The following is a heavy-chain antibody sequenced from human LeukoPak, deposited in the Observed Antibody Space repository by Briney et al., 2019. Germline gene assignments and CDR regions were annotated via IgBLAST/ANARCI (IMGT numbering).Heavy chain of an antibody. D-gene: IGHD2-2*01. Sequence: SETLSLTCTVSGGSISSSSYYWGWIRQPPGKGLEWIGSIYYSGSTYYNPSLKSRVTISVDTSKNQFSLKLSSVTAADTAVYYCARHQENVVVPAAILGWGQGTLVTVSS. CDR1: GGSISSSSYY. V-gene: IGHV4-39*01. J-gene: IGHJ4*02. CDR2: IYYSGST. CDR3: ARHQENVVVPAAILG.